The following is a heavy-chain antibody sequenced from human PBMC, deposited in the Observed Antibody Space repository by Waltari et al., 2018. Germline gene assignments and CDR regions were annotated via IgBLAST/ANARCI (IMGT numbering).Heavy chain of an antibody. CDR1: GGIFSRQD. Sequence: QVQLVESGGGVVLPGGALRLSCKACGGIFSRQDMNWVRQAPGMGLEWVSLIRFDGGQKFYADTVKGRFTVSRDNSRDTLYLHMESLRSGDTATYFCATQASISSPSFWGRGTLVTVSS. D-gene: IGHD3-16*02. J-gene: IGHJ4*02. CDR2: IRFDGGQK. V-gene: IGHV3-30*02. CDR3: ATQASISSPSF.